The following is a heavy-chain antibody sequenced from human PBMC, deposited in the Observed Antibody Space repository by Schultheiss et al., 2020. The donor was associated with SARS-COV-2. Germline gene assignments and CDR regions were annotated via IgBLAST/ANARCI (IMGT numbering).Heavy chain of an antibody. Sequence: GGSLRLSCAASGFTFSSYAMSWVRQAPGKGLEWVSAISGSGGSTYYADSVKGRFTISRDNSKNTLYLQMNSLRAEDTAVYYCATPNSSSWRAEYFQHWGQGTLVTVSS. CDR2: ISGSGGST. J-gene: IGHJ1*01. D-gene: IGHD6-13*01. V-gene: IGHV3-23*01. CDR3: ATPNSSSWRAEYFQH. CDR1: GFTFSSYA.